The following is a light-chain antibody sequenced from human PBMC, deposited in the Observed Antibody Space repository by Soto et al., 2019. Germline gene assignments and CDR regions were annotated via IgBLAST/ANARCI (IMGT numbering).Light chain of an antibody. CDR2: GAS. Sequence: VMTHSPATLPVSPGERATLSCRASQSVSSNLAWYQQKPGQAPRFLIYGASTRATGIPARFSGSGSGTEFTLTISSLQSEDFAVYYCQQYDNWPLTFGGGTMVDI. V-gene: IGKV3-15*01. J-gene: IGKJ4*01. CDR1: QSVSSN. CDR3: QQYDNWPLT.